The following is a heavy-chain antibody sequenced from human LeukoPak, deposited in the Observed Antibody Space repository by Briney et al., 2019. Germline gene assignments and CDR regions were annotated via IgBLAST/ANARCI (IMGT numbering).Heavy chain of an antibody. CDR2: IYYSGST. CDR1: GDSISSGGYY. Sequence: PSQTLSLTCTVSGDSISSGGYYWSWIRQHPGKGLEWIGYIYYSGSTYYNPSLKSRVTISVDTSKNQFSLKLSSVTAADTAVYYCARALRGVAAAGTPNWFDPWGQGTLVTVSS. J-gene: IGHJ5*02. V-gene: IGHV4-31*03. CDR3: ARALRGVAAAGTPNWFDP. D-gene: IGHD6-13*01.